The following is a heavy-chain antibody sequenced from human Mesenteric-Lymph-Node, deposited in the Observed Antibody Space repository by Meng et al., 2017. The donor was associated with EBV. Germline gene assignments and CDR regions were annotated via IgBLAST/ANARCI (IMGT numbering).Heavy chain of an antibody. CDR1: GGSFSDYF. Sequence: QVQLQQWGAGLLRPSATLSLTGAVYGGSFSDYFWSWIRQPPGKGLEWIGEISHGGSINYNPSLKSRLTISVDTSNNLFSLNINSVTVADTAVYYCARGGLQSSGWYKERPHWGQGTLVTVSS. CDR2: ISHGGSI. J-gene: IGHJ4*02. D-gene: IGHD6-19*01. V-gene: IGHV4-34*02. CDR3: ARGGLQSSGWYKERPH.